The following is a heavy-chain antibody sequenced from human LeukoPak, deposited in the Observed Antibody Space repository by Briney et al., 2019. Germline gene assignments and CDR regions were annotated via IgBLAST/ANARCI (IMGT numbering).Heavy chain of an antibody. CDR2: INHSGST. Sequence: SETLSLTCAVYGGSFSGYYWSWIRQPPGKGLEWIGEINHSGSTNYNPSLKSRVTISVDTSKNQFSLKLSSVTAADTAVYYCARVVGATTIWYYFDYWGQGTLVTVSS. CDR3: ARVVGATTIWYYFDY. V-gene: IGHV4-34*01. CDR1: GGSFSGYY. J-gene: IGHJ4*02. D-gene: IGHD1-26*01.